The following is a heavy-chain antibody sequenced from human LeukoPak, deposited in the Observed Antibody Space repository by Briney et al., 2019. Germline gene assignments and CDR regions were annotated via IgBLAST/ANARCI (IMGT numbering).Heavy chain of an antibody. CDR1: GYTFTGYY. V-gene: IGHV1-2*04. Sequence: GASVKVSCKASGYTFTGYYMHWVRQAPGQGLEWMGWINPNSGGTNYAQKFQGWVTMTRDTSISTAYMELSRLRSDDTAVYYCARGDCSGGSCPFDPWGQGTLVTVSS. D-gene: IGHD2-15*01. CDR3: ARGDCSGGSCPFDP. J-gene: IGHJ5*02. CDR2: INPNSGGT.